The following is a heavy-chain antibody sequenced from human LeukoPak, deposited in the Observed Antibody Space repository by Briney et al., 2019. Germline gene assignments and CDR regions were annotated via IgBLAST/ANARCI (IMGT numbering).Heavy chain of an antibody. CDR1: GYTLTELS. D-gene: IGHD3-10*01. V-gene: IGHV1-24*01. CDR3: ATDQGGGYSPLGDYYYGMDV. CDR2: FDPEDGET. Sequence: ASVKVSCKVSGYTLTELSMHWVRQAPGEGLEWMGGFDPEDGETIYAQKFQGRVTMTEDTSTDTAYMELSSLRSEDTAVYYCATDQGGGYSPLGDYYYGMDVWGQGTTVTVSS. J-gene: IGHJ6*02.